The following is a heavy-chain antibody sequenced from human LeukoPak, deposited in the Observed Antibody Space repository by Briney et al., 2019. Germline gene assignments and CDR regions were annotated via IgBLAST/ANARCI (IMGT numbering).Heavy chain of an antibody. CDR1: GGTFSSYG. V-gene: IGHV1-18*01. CDR2: ISAYNGNT. D-gene: IGHD3-3*01. Sequence: ASVKVSCKASGGTFSSYGISWVRQAPGQGLEWMGWISAYNGNTNYAQKLQGRVTMTTDTSTSTAYMELRSLRSDDTAVYYCARGSAVDYDFWSGYSGGDFDYWGQGTLVTVSS. J-gene: IGHJ4*02. CDR3: ARGSAVDYDFWSGYSGGDFDY.